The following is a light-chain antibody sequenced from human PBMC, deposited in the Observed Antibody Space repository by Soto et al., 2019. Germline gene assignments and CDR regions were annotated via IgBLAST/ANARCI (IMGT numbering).Light chain of an antibody. CDR2: LGS. CDR3: VQALQSPPWT. CDR1: QSILHSNGYNY. Sequence: DIVMTQSPVFLPVTPGEPAATSCRPSQSILHSNGYNYLDWYLQKPGQSPQLLIYLGSNRASGVPDRFSGSGSGTDFTLKISRVEAEDVGVYYCVQALQSPPWTFGQGTKVDIK. J-gene: IGKJ1*01. V-gene: IGKV2-28*01.